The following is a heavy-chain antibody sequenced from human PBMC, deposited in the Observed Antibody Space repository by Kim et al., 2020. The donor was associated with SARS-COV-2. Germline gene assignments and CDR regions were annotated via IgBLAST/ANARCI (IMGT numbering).Heavy chain of an antibody. D-gene: IGHD2-15*01. CDR3: ARGGSATGIDP. J-gene: IGHJ5*02. CDR2: T. V-gene: IGHV1-3*01. Sequence: TKEYQRFQGRVTITRDTSASTVYMEMGSLTSEDTAIYYCARGGSATGIDPWGQGTLVTVSS.